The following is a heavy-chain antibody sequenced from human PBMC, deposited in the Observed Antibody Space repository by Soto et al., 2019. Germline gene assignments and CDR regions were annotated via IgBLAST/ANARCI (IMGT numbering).Heavy chain of an antibody. CDR1: GYSFTSYD. CDR3: ARGRGWRDY. J-gene: IGHJ4*02. Sequence: GASVKVSCKASGYSFTSYDINWLRQATGQRLEWMGWMDPKTGNTDYGQKFQGRVTMTRNTSISTAYMELSSLTSEDTAVYYCARGRGWRDYWGQGTLVTVS. CDR2: MDPKTGNT. V-gene: IGHV1-8*01. D-gene: IGHD6-19*01.